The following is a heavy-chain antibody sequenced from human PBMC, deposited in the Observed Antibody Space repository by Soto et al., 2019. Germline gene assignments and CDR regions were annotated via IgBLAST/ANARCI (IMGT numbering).Heavy chain of an antibody. CDR1: GCSISSGGYS. V-gene: IGHV4-30-2*01. Sequence: SETLSLTCAVSGCSISSGGYSWSWIRQPPGKGLEWIGYIYHSGSTYYNPSLKSRVTISVDRSKNQFSLKLSSVTAADTAVYYCARASNYYDSSGYSWWFDPWGQGTLVTVSS. J-gene: IGHJ5*02. CDR2: IYHSGST. CDR3: ARASNYYDSSGYSWWFDP. D-gene: IGHD3-22*01.